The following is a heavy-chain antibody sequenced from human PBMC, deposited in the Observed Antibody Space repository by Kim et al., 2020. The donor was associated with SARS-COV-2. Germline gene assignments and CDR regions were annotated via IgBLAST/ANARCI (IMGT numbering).Heavy chain of an antibody. V-gene: IGHV3-23*01. Sequence: GGSLRLSCAASGFTFSSYAMSWVRQAPGKGLEWVSAISGSGGSTYYADSVKGRFTISRDNSKNTLYLQMNSLRAEDTAVYYCAGGYGSGSYYSKPQYWYFDLWGRGTLVTVSS. CDR3: AGGYGSGSYYSKPQYWYFDL. D-gene: IGHD3-10*01. CDR2: ISGSGGST. J-gene: IGHJ2*01. CDR1: GFTFSSYA.